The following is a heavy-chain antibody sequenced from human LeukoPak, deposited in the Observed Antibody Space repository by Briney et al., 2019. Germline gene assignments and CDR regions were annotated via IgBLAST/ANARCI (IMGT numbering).Heavy chain of an antibody. CDR1: GFTFSSYA. D-gene: IGHD1-26*01. Sequence: PGGSLRLSCAASGFTFSSYAMSWVRQAPGKGLEWVGRIKSGGTADYAAPVRGRFTISRDDSKNTLSLQMNSLKTEDTAMYYCTADTPYTGSGEFEYWGQGTLVTVSS. V-gene: IGHV3-15*01. CDR3: TADTPYTGSGEFEY. CDR2: IKSGGTA. J-gene: IGHJ4*02.